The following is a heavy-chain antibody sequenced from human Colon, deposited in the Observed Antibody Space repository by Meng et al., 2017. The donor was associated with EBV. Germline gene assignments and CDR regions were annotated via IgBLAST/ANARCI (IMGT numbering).Heavy chain of an antibody. J-gene: IGHJ5*02. CDR2: IHHSGTT. CDR1: VGSIISNDHW. CDR3: ARGSYYTWAT. Sequence: QVQRETAAPGLVNSSGTPSFTCEVSVGSIISNDHWWSWVRQPPGKGPEWIGEIHHSGTTNYNPSFKSRVTMSIDTWKNRFSLDLTSVTAADTAVYYCARGSYYTWATWGQGTLVTVSS. V-gene: IGHV4-4*02. D-gene: IGHD3-10*01.